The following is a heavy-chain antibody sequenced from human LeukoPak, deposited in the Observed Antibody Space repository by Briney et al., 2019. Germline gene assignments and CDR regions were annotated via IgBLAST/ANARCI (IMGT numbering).Heavy chain of an antibody. D-gene: IGHD2-15*01. CDR1: GYIFSNYG. CDR2: ISGHSGNT. Sequence: ASVKVSCKASGYIFSNYGITWVRQAPGHGLEWMGWISGHSGNTNYAQKFQDRATMTTDTSTSTAYMELRSLRSDDTAVYYCARECSGGSCYSNSLDYWGQGTLVTVSS. J-gene: IGHJ4*02. V-gene: IGHV1-18*01. CDR3: ARECSGGSCYSNSLDY.